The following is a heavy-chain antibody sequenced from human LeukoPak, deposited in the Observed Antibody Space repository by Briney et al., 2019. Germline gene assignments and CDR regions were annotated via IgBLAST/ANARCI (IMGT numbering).Heavy chain of an antibody. CDR3: ARHRTASDY. V-gene: IGHV3-48*03. CDR2: ISSSGSTI. J-gene: IGHJ4*02. D-gene: IGHD3-16*02. Sequence: GGCLRLSCAASGFTFSSYEMNWVRQAPGKGLEWISYISSSGSTIYYADSVKGRFTISRDNAKNSLYLQMNSLRAEDTAVYYCARHRTASDYWGQGTLVTVSS. CDR1: GFTFSSYE.